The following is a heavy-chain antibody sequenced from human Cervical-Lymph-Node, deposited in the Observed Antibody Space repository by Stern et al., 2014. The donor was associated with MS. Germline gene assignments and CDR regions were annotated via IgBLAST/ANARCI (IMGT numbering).Heavy chain of an antibody. J-gene: IGHJ4*02. Sequence: EVQLVQSGGGLVQPGGSLRLSCAASGFTFSSYWMHWVRQAPGKGLVWGSRINTDGSSASYGDSVKGGFTISRDNAKNTVYREMNRLRAEGTAVYYCGGHLDYWGQGTLVTVSS. V-gene: IGHV3-74*02. CDR3: GGHLDY. CDR2: INTDGSSA. CDR1: GFTFSSYW.